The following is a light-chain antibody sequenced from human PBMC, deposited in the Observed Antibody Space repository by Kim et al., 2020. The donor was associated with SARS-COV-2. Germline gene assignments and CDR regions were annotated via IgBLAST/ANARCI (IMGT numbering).Light chain of an antibody. CDR1: NIGTKN. CDR2: RDT. Sequence: SGALGKTARLTCGGNNIGTKNVHWFQQKPGQAPVLVIFRDTNRPSGIPERFSGSNSGNTATLTISRAQPGDEADYYCQVWDSSTGVFGGGTQLTVL. V-gene: IGLV3-9*01. CDR3: QVWDSSTGV. J-gene: IGLJ3*02.